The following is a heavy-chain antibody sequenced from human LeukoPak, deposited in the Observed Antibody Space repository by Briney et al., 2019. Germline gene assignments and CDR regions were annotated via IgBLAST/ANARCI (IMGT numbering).Heavy chain of an antibody. CDR3: AKRPSDYGDYVSYFDY. J-gene: IGHJ4*02. V-gene: IGHV3-23*01. D-gene: IGHD4-17*01. Sequence: GGSLRLSCAASGFTFANFGMTWVRQAPRKGLEWVSSIIGGAGSTYYADSVKGRFTISRDNSKDTLYLQMNSLRAEDTAVYYCAKRPSDYGDYVSYFDYWGQGTLVTVSS. CDR2: IIGGAGST. CDR1: GFTFANFG.